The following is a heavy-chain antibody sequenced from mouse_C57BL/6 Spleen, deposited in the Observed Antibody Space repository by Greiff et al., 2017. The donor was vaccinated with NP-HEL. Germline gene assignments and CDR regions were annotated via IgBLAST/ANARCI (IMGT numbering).Heavy chain of an antibody. CDR1: GYTFTSYW. CDR3: ARWGITTGYYFDY. D-gene: IGHD2-4*01. CDR2: IDPSDSET. V-gene: IGHV1-52*01. Sequence: QVQLQQPGAELVRPGSSVKLSCKASGYTFTSYWMHWVKQRPIQGLEWIGNIDPSDSETHYNQKFKGKAKLTVDKSSSTAYMELRSLTSEDSAVYYCARWGITTGYYFDYWGQGTTLTVSS. J-gene: IGHJ2*01.